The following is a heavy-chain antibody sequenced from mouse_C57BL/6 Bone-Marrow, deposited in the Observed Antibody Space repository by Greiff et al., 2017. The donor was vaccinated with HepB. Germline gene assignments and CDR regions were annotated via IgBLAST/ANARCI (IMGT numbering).Heavy chain of an antibody. J-gene: IGHJ2*03. CDR1: GYTFTSYG. V-gene: IGHV1-81*01. D-gene: IGHD1-1*01. Sequence: QVQLQQSGAELARPGASVKLSCTASGYTFTSYGISWVKQRTGQGLEWIGEIYPRSGNTYYNEKFKGKATLTADTSSSTAYMELRSLTSEDSAVYFCERENTVVAEGYWGQGNSLTVTS. CDR2: IYPRSGNT. CDR3: ERENTVVAEGY.